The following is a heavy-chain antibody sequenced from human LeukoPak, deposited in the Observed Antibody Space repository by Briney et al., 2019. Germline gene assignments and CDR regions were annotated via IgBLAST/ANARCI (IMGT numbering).Heavy chain of an antibody. Sequence: SETLSLTCTVSGGSISSSSYYWGWIRQPPGKGLEWIGSIYYSGSTYYNPSLKSRVTISVDTSKNQFSLKLSSVTAADTAVYYCARVDYYGSGSCNWFDPWGQGTLVTVSS. CDR2: IYYSGST. CDR1: GGSISSSSYY. D-gene: IGHD3-10*01. V-gene: IGHV4-39*07. CDR3: ARVDYYGSGSCNWFDP. J-gene: IGHJ5*02.